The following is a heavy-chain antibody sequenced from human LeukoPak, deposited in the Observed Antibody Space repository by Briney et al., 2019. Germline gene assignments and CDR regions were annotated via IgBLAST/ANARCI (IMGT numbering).Heavy chain of an antibody. J-gene: IGHJ4*02. CDR2: IYSGGST. D-gene: IGHD6-13*01. CDR3: ARESSAAAGNYFDY. CDR1: GFTVSSNY. V-gene: IGHV3-53*01. Sequence: GGSLRLSCAASGFTVSSNYMSWVRQAPGKGLEWVSVIYSGGSTYYADSVKGRFTISRDNSKNTLYLQMNSLRAEDTAVYYCARESSAAAGNYFDYWGQGTLVTVSS.